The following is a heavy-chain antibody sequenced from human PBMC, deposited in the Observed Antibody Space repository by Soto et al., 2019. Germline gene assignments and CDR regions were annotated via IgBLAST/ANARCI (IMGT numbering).Heavy chain of an antibody. CDR1: GFTFTSYI. CDR3: AREFYGNTYGNGNWFDP. Sequence: GGSLRLSCVASGFTFTSYIMNWVRQAPGKGLEWISYISSSSYIYYADSVKGRFTISRDNAKNSVYLQMNSLRAEDTAVYFCAREFYGNTYGNGNWFDPWGQGTLVTVSS. D-gene: IGHD3-10*01. J-gene: IGHJ5*02. V-gene: IGHV3-21*05. CDR2: ISSSSYI.